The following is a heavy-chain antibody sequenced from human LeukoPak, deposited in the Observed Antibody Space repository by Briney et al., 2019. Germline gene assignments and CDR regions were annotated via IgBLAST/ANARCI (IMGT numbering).Heavy chain of an antibody. J-gene: IGHJ4*02. CDR1: GYSISSGYY. Sequence: SETLSLTCTVSGYSISSGYYWGWIRQPPGKGLEWIGSIYHSGSTYYNPSLKSRVTVSVDTSKNQFSLKLSSVTAADTAVYYCAREHHSYGRAGGFDYWGQGTLVTVSS. V-gene: IGHV4-38-2*02. CDR3: AREHHSYGRAGGFDY. D-gene: IGHD5-18*01. CDR2: IYHSGST.